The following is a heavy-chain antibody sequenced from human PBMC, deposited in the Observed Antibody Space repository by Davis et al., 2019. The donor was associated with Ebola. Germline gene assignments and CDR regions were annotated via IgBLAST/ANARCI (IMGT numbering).Heavy chain of an antibody. D-gene: IGHD5-12*01. V-gene: IGHV3-23*01. CDR3: AKMSGYGFYFDY. CDR1: GFTFSSYA. Sequence: GESLKISCAASGFTFSSYAMSWVRLAPGKGLEWVSGVSGSGSRTNYVDSVKGRFTISRDNSKNTLYLQMDSLRAEDTAVYYCAKMSGYGFYFDYWGQGTLVTVSS. J-gene: IGHJ4*02. CDR2: VSGSGSRT.